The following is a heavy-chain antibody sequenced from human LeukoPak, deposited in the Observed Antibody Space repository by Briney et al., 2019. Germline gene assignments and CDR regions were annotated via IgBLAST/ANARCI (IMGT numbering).Heavy chain of an antibody. CDR1: GFTFTSYA. Sequence: GRSLRLSCAASGFTFTSYATSWVRQAPGGGLEWVSSITTSSSYTYYTASVRGRFSGSGNNAKNSLYQELNSPRAEDTAVYYCANVEATAGRSCYYYYIDVWGKGTTVTVSS. CDR2: ITTSSSYT. CDR3: ANVEATAGRSCYYYYIDV. J-gene: IGHJ6*03. D-gene: IGHD6-13*01. V-gene: IGHV3-21*06.